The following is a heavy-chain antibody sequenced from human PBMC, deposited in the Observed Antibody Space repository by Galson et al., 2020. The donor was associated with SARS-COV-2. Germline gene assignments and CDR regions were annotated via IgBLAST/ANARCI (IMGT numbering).Heavy chain of an antibody. CDR3: AREVEDTVTTTFDY. Sequence: ASVKVSCKASGYTFISYHLHWVRQAPGQGLEWMGIINPRDDITAYAQKLQGRVTLTRDTSTRTVYMELSSLRSEDTAVYYCAREVEDTVTTTFDYWGQGTLVTVSS. J-gene: IGHJ4*02. D-gene: IGHD4-17*01. CDR1: GYTFISYH. CDR2: INPRDDIT. V-gene: IGHV1-46*04.